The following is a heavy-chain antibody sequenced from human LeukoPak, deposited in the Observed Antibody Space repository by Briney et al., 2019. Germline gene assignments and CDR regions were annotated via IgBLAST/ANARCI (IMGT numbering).Heavy chain of an antibody. CDR2: IWYDGSNK. CDR3: ATLGTQSSIAARPSSDSFDY. J-gene: IGHJ4*02. CDR1: GFTFSSYG. Sequence: PGGSLRLSCAASGFTFSSYGMHWVRQAPGKGLEWVAVIWYDGSNKYYADPVKGRFTISRDNSKNTLYLQMNSLRAEDTAVYYCATLGTQSSIAARPSSDSFDYWGQGTLVTVSS. D-gene: IGHD6-6*01. V-gene: IGHV3-33*01.